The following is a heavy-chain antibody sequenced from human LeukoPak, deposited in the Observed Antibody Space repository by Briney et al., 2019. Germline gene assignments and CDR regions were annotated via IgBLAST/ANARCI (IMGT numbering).Heavy chain of an antibody. J-gene: IGHJ6*03. CDR2: TYYRSKWYN. CDR3: AREKEYSSGWPYYYYYYYMDA. Sequence: SQTLSLTCAISGDSVSSNSAAWNWIRQSPSRGLEWLGRTYYRSKWYNDYAVSVKSRITINPDTSKNQFSLQLNSVTPEDTAVYYCAREKEYSSGWPYYYYYYYMDAWGKGTTVTVSS. CDR1: GDSVSSNSAA. D-gene: IGHD6-19*01. V-gene: IGHV6-1*01.